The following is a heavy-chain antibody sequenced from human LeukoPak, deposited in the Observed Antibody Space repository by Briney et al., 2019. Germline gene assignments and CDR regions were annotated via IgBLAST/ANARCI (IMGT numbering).Heavy chain of an antibody. CDR1: GDSISSTYYY. Sequence: SETLSLTCTVSGDSISSTYYYWGWIRQPPGKGLEWIGSIYYSGSTYYNPSLKSRVTVSVDTSKNQFSLKLSSATAADTAVYYCARDSMITFGGTHFMDVWGKGTTVTVSS. CDR2: IYYSGST. J-gene: IGHJ6*03. CDR3: ARDSMITFGGTHFMDV. D-gene: IGHD3-16*01. V-gene: IGHV4-39*07.